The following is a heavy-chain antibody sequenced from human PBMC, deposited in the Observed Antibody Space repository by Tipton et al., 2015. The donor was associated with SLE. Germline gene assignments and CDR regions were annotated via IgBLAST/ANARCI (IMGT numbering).Heavy chain of an antibody. CDR1: GGSISSSSYS. V-gene: IGHV4-39*07. Sequence: TLSLTCTVSGGSISSSSYSWGWIRQPPGKGLEWIGTIYFSGTSYYNPSLKSRVTISVDTSKNQFSLKLSSVTAADTAVYYCARRMVFGGDYFDYWGQGTLVTVSS. CDR2: IYFSGTS. J-gene: IGHJ4*02. CDR3: ARRMVFGGDYFDY. D-gene: IGHD3-10*02.